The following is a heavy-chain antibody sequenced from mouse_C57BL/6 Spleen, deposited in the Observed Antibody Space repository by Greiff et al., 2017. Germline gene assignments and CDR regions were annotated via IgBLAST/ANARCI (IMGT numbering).Heavy chain of an antibody. Sequence: QVQLQQPGAELVKPGASVKVSCKASGYTFTSYWMHWVKQRPGQGLEWIGRIHPSDSDTNYNQKFKGKATLTVDKSSSTAYMQLSSLTCRVTAVYYCARPYDGYCRFAYWGQGTLVTVSA. CDR2: IHPSDSDT. J-gene: IGHJ3*01. CDR3: ARPYDGYCRFAY. CDR1: GYTFTSYW. V-gene: IGHV1-74*01. D-gene: IGHD2-3*01.